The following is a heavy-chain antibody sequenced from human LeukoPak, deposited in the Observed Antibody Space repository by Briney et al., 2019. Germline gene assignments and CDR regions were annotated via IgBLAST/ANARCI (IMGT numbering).Heavy chain of an antibody. V-gene: IGHV4-34*01. CDR2: INHSGST. CDR1: GGSFSGYY. J-gene: IGHJ4*02. Sequence: SETLSLTCAVYGGSFSGYYWSWIRQPPGKGLEWTGEINHSGSTNYNPSLKSRVTISVDTSKNQFSLKLSSVTAADTAVYYCARERDYDFWSGYYYGPFDYWGQGTLVTVSS. D-gene: IGHD3-3*01. CDR3: ARERDYDFWSGYYYGPFDY.